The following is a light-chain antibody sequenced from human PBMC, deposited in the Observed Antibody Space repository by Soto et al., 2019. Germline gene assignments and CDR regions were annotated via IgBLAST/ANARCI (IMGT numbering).Light chain of an antibody. CDR3: QQYDKWPSLT. Sequence: EIVMTQSPATLSVSPGERATLSCRASQYMSNTLAWYQQRPGQAPRLLIYGVSTRATGIPARFSGSGSGTEFTLTISSLQSEDSAVYYCQQYDKWPSLTFGGGPKVEIK. V-gene: IGKV3-15*01. J-gene: IGKJ4*01. CDR2: GVS. CDR1: QYMSNT.